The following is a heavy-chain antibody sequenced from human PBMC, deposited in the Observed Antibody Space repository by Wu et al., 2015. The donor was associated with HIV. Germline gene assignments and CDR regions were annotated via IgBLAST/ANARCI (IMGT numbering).Heavy chain of an antibody. Sequence: QVQLVQSGAEVKKPGASVKVSCKASGDTFSGYYMHWVRQAPGQGLEWMGWINPKSGGTNYAQKFQGRVTMTRDTSIRTAYMELSRLTSDDTAMYYCAEQWLDGAYYFDYWGQGTLVTVSS. CDR3: AEQWLDGAYYFDY. CDR1: GDTFSGYY. J-gene: IGHJ4*02. CDR2: INPKSGGT. V-gene: IGHV1-2*02. D-gene: IGHD6-19*01.